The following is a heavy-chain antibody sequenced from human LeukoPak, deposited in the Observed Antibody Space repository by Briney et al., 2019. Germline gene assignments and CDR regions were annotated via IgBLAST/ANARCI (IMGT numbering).Heavy chain of an antibody. CDR1: GFSFTYSW. Sequence: PGRSLRLSCAASGFSFTYSWMAWVRRTPEKGLEWVANIKQDGSEKYYLDSVKGRFTISRDNAKNSLYLQMNSLRVEDTAVYYCARDYYRSLDYWGQGTLATVSS. CDR2: IKQDGSEK. J-gene: IGHJ4*02. V-gene: IGHV3-7*01. CDR3: ARDYYRSLDY. D-gene: IGHD3-22*01.